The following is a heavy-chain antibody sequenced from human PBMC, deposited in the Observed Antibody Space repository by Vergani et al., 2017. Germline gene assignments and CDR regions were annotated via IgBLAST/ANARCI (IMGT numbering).Heavy chain of an antibody. Sequence: QVQLVQSGAEVKKPGASVKVSCKASGYTFTGYYMHWVRQAPGQGLEWMGWINPNSGGTNYAQKFQGRVTMTRDTSISTAYMELSRLRSEDTAVYYCARGYSYGFGNQRFDYWGQGTLVTVSS. D-gene: IGHD5-18*01. CDR3: ARGYSYGFGNQRFDY. CDR2: INPNSGGT. CDR1: GYTFTGYY. V-gene: IGHV1-2*02. J-gene: IGHJ4*02.